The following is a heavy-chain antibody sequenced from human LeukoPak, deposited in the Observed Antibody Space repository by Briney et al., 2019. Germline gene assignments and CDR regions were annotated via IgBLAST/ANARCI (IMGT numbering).Heavy chain of an antibody. CDR2: MNPNSGNT. CDR3: ARVSHSSGYYYTLSFDY. D-gene: IGHD3-22*01. Sequence: ASVKVSCKASGYTFTSYDINWVRQATGQGLEWMGWMNPNSGNTGYALKFQGRVTMTRNTSISTAYMELSSLRSEDTAVYYCARVSHSSGYYYTLSFDYWGQGTLVTVSS. CDR1: GYTFTSYD. J-gene: IGHJ4*02. V-gene: IGHV1-8*01.